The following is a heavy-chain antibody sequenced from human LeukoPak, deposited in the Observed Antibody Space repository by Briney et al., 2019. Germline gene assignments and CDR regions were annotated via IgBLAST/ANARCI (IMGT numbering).Heavy chain of an antibody. CDR3: ARESPGHYGDYGYFDY. Sequence: SVKVSCKASGGTFSSYAISWVRQAPGQGLEWMGGIIPIFGTANYAQKFQGRVTITADESTSTAYMELSSLRSEDTAVYYCARESPGHYGDYGYFDYWGQGTLVTVSS. D-gene: IGHD4-17*01. CDR1: GGTFSSYA. J-gene: IGHJ4*02. V-gene: IGHV1-69*13. CDR2: IIPIFGTA.